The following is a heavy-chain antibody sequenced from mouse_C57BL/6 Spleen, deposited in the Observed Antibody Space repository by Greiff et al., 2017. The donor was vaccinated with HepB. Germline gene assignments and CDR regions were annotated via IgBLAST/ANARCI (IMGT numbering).Heavy chain of an antibody. D-gene: IGHD2-4*01. CDR3: IIYYEYDDYFDY. V-gene: IGHV14-1*01. Sequence: EVQLQQSGAELVRPGASVKLSCTASGFNIKDYYMHWVKQRPEQGLEWIGRIDPEDGDTEYAPKFQGKATMTADTSSNTAYLQLSSLTSEDTAVYYCIIYYEYDDYFDYWGQGTTLTVSS. J-gene: IGHJ2*01. CDR1: GFNIKDYY. CDR2: IDPEDGDT.